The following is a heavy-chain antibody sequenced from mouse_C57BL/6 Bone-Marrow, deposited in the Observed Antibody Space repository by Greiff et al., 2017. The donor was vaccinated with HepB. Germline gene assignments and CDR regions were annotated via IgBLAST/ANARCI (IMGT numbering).Heavy chain of an antibody. CDR3: TPYYYGNDY. J-gene: IGHJ2*01. V-gene: IGHV14-4*01. CDR1: GFNIKDDY. D-gene: IGHD1-1*01. CDR2: IDPENGDT. Sequence: VQLKESGAELVRPGASVKLSCTASGFNIKDDYMHWVKQRPEQGLEWIGWIDPENGDTESASKFQGKTTITADTSSNTAYLQLSSLTSEDTAVYYCTPYYYGNDYWGQGTTLTVSS.